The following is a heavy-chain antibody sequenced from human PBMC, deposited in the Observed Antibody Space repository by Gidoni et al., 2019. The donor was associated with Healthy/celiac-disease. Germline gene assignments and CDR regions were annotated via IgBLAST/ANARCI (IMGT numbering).Heavy chain of an antibody. D-gene: IGHD2-2*01. CDR1: GFSFCSYC. V-gene: IGHV3-33*01. CDR3: ARDPQDALDAFDI. CDR2: IWYDGSNK. J-gene: IGHJ3*02. Sequence: QVQLVESWVCVVPPGRSLRLSCAASGFSFCSYCMHWVRQAPGKGLEWVAVIWYDGSNKYYADSVKGRFTISRDNSKNTLYLQMNSLRAEDTAVYYCARDPQDALDAFDIWGQGKMVTVSS.